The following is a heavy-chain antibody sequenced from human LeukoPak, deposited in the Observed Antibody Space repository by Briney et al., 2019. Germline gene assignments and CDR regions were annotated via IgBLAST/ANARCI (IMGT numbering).Heavy chain of an antibody. D-gene: IGHD2-15*01. CDR3: ARLSRYCSGGSCYGENWLDS. J-gene: IGHJ5*01. V-gene: IGHV4-4*07. Sequence: SETLSLTCTVSGGSISSYYWSWIRHPAGKGLEWIGRIYTSGSTNYNPSLKSRVTMSVDTSKNQFSLKLSSVTAADTAVYSCARLSRYCSGGSCYGENWLDSWGQGTLVTVSS. CDR2: IYTSGST. CDR1: GGSISSYY.